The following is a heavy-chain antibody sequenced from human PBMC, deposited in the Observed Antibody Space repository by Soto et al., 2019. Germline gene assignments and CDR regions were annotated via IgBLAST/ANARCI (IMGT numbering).Heavy chain of an antibody. V-gene: IGHV4-59*01. CDR1: GGSISSYY. J-gene: IGHJ5*02. D-gene: IGHD6-25*01. CDR2: IYYSGST. CDR3: ARSPRTANWFDP. Sequence: SETLSLTCTVSGGSISSYYWSWIRQPPGKGLEWIGYIYYSGSTNYNPSLKSRVTISVDTSKNQFSLKLSSVTAPDTAVYYCARSPRTANWFDPWGQGTLVTVSS.